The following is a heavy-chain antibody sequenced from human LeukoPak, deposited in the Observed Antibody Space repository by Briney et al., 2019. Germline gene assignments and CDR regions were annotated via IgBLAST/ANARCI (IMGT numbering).Heavy chain of an antibody. J-gene: IGHJ5*02. CDR2: INPNSGGA. V-gene: IGHV1-2*02. CDR1: GYTFTDHY. D-gene: IGHD6-19*01. Sequence: ASVKVSCKASGYTFTDHYIHWVRQAPGQGLEWVGWINPNSGGAKYAQKFQDRVTMTRDTSISTAYMGLSRLRSDDTAVYYCAKGRVVAGSKSLTYHWLDPWGQGTLVTVSS. CDR3: AKGRVVAGSKSLTYHWLDP.